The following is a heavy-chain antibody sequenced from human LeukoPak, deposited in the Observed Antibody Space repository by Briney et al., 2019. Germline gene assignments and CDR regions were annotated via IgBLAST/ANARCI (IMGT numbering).Heavy chain of an antibody. CDR1: GFTFSSYA. D-gene: IGHD5-24*01. CDR3: AKDGEMATTYYFDY. CDR2: ISGSGGSA. V-gene: IGHV3-23*01. J-gene: IGHJ4*02. Sequence: PGGSLRLSCAASGFTFSSYAMSWVRQAPGKGLKWVSAISGSGGSAYYADSVKGRFTISRDNSKNTLYLQMNSLRAEDTAVYYCAKDGEMATTYYFDYWGQGTLVTVSS.